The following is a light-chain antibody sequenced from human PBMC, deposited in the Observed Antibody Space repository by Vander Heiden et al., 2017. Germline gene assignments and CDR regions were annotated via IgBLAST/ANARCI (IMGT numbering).Light chain of an antibody. CDR2: CAS. J-gene: IGKJ1*01. CDR3: QQCYSTPRT. V-gene: IGKV4-1*01. Sequence: DIVMTQSPASLAVSLGERVTITCQSSQSVLYSSNNRNYLTWYQQKPGQPPKLLIYCASTRESGVPDRFSGSGSGTDFTLTISSLQAEDVAVYYCQQCYSTPRTFGQGTKVEIK. CDR1: QSVLYSSNNRNY.